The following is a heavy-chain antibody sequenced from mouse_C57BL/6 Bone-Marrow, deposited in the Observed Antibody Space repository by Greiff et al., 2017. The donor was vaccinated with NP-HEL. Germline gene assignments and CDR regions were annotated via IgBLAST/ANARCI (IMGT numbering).Heavy chain of an antibody. Sequence: VKLKESGPGLVAPSQSLSITCTVSGFSLTSYGVHWVRQPPGKGLEWLVVIWSDGSTTYNSALKSRLSISKDNSKSQVFLKMNSLQTDDTAMYYCARQGVYYGNYYAMDYWGQGTSVTVSS. V-gene: IGHV2-6-1*01. J-gene: IGHJ4*01. CDR1: GFSLTSYG. D-gene: IGHD2-1*01. CDR2: IWSDGST. CDR3: ARQGVYYGNYYAMDY.